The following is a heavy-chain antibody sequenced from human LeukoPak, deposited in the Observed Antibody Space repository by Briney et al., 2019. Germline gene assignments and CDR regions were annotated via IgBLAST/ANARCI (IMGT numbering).Heavy chain of an antibody. Sequence: PSESLSLTCTVSGGSISSYYWSWIRQPPGKGLEWIGYIYAGGTTNYNPSLKSRVTISVDTSKNQFSLKLSSVTAADTAVYYCARHLGMTTVTHFDYWGQGTLVTVSS. D-gene: IGHD4-17*01. CDR2: IYAGGTT. V-gene: IGHV4-59*08. J-gene: IGHJ4*02. CDR1: GGSISSYY. CDR3: ARHLGMTTVTHFDY.